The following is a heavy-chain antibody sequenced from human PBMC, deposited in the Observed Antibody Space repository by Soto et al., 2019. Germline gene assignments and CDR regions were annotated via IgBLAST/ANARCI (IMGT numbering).Heavy chain of an antibody. D-gene: IGHD2-8*01. Sequence: HPGGSLRLSCAASGFTFSSYGMHWVRQAPGKGLEWVAVISYDGSNKYYADSVKGRFTISRDNSKNTLYLQMNSLRAEDTAVYYCAKDRAVLMVYAIGGSYYYGMDVWGQGTTVTVS. CDR2: ISYDGSNK. J-gene: IGHJ6*02. CDR1: GFTFSSYG. CDR3: AKDRAVLMVYAIGGSYYYGMDV. V-gene: IGHV3-30*18.